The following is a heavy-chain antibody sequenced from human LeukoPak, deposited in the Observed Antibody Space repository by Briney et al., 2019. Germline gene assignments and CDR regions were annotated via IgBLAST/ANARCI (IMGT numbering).Heavy chain of an antibody. CDR3: ARVRNNWNDGVGSRWYMDV. CDR2: IYTSGST. D-gene: IGHD1-1*01. V-gene: IGHV4-4*08. CDR1: GGSISSYY. J-gene: IGHJ6*03. Sequence: NPSETLSLTCTVSGGSISSYYWSWIRQSPGKGLEWIGRIYTSGSTNYNPSLKSRVTISVDTSKNQFSLKLSSVTAADTAVYSCARVRNNWNDGVGSRWYMDVWGKGTTVTISS.